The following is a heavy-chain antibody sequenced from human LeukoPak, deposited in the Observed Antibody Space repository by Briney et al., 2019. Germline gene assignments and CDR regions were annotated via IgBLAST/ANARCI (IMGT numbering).Heavy chain of an antibody. J-gene: IGHJ5*02. CDR1: GDSVSSNSAA. Sequence: SQTLSLTCAISGDSVSSNSAAWNWIRQSPSRGLEWLGRTCYRSKWYNDYAVSVKSRITINPDTSKNQFSLQLNSVTPEDTAVYYCARVGIMGIAAAGTDWFDPWGQGTLVTVSS. V-gene: IGHV6-1*01. D-gene: IGHD6-13*01. CDR2: TCYRSKWYN. CDR3: ARVGIMGIAAAGTDWFDP.